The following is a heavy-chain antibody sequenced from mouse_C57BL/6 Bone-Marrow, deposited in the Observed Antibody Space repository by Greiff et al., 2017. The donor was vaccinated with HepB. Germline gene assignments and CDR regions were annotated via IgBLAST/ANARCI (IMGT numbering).Heavy chain of an antibody. J-gene: IGHJ1*03. CDR2: IYPGSGNT. V-gene: IGHV1-76*01. CDR3: ARWGGSSYWYFDV. Sequence: VQLQQSGAELVRPGASVKLSCKASGYTFTDYYINWVKQRPGQGLEWIARIYPGSGNTYYNEKFKGKATLTAEKSSSTAYMQLSSLTSEDSAVYFCARWGGSSYWYFDVWGTGTTLTVSS. D-gene: IGHD1-1*01. CDR1: GYTFTDYY.